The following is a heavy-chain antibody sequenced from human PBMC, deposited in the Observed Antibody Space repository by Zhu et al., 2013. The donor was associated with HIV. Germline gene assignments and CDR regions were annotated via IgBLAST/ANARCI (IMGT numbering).Heavy chain of an antibody. CDR3: ARGGGGLRRSGGSCYGCRIDY. J-gene: IGHJ4*02. Sequence: VQLQQWGAGLLKPSETLSLTCAVYGGSFSGYYWSWIRQPPGKGLEWIGEINHSGSTNYNPSLKSRVTISVDTSKNQFSLKLSSVTAADTAVYYCARGGGGLRRSGGSCYGCRIDYWGQGTLVTVSS. CDR1: GGSFSGYY. CDR2: INHSGST. D-gene: IGHD2-15*01. V-gene: IGHV4-34*01.